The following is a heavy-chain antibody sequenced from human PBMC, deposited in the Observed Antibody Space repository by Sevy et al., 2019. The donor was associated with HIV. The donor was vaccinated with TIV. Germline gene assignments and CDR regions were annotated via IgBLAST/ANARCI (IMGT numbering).Heavy chain of an antibody. V-gene: IGHV3-30-3*01. Sequence: GGSLRLSCAASGFTFRTYAFHWVRQAPGRGLEWIGRISSNGDNGLYATSVRGRFTISRDNSMNILYLQMTSLTPDDTAVYYCARGPEWELTSFLSHWGQGTLVTVSS. J-gene: IGHJ4*02. CDR2: ISSNGDNG. CDR3: ARGPEWELTSFLSH. CDR1: GFTFRTYA. D-gene: IGHD1-26*01.